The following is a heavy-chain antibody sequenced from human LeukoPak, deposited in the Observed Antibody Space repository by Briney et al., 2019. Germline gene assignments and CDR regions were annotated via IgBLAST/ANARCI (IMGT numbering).Heavy chain of an antibody. D-gene: IGHD2-2*02. CDR1: GGSISSGGYY. CDR3: ARARRYCSSTSCYIRGADFDY. J-gene: IGHJ4*02. V-gene: IGHV4-31*03. Sequence: PSQTLSLTCTVSGGSISSGGYYWSWIRQHPGKGLEWIGYIYYSGSTYYNPSLKSRVTISVDTSKNQFSLKLSSVTAADTAVYYRARARRYCSSTSCYIRGADFDYWGQGTLVTVSS. CDR2: IYYSGST.